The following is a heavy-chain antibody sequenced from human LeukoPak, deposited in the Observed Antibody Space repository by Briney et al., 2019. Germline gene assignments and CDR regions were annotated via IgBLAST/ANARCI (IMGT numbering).Heavy chain of an antibody. CDR2: TYYRSKWYN. J-gene: IGHJ4*02. CDR1: GDRVSSNRAA. CDR3: AHTRGYSYGYDY. V-gene: IGHV6-1*01. D-gene: IGHD5-18*01. Sequence: SQTLSLTCAISGDRVSSNRAALNWIRQSPSKGLEWLGRTYYRSKWYNDYAVSVKSRITINPDTSKNQFSLQLNSVTPEDTAVYYCAHTRGYSYGYDYWGQGTLVTVSS.